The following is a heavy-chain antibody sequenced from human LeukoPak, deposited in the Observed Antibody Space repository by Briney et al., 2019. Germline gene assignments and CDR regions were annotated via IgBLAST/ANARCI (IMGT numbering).Heavy chain of an antibody. CDR1: GFTFRSYS. V-gene: IGHV3-21*01. J-gene: IGHJ6*03. CDR3: ARGGYGVYHYYYMDV. CDR2: IISSSSYI. Sequence: PGGSLRLSCAASGFTFRSYSMNWVRQAPGKGLEWVSSIISSSSYIYYADSVKGRFTISRDNAKNSLYLQMNSLRAEDTAVYYCARGGYGVYHYYYMDVWGKGTTVTVSS. D-gene: IGHD5-12*01.